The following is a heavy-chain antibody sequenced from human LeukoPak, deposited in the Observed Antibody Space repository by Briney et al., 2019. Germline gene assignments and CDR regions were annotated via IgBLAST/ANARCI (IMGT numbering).Heavy chain of an antibody. V-gene: IGHV3-33*08. CDR1: GLTFSSHW. J-gene: IGHJ4*02. CDR2: IWYDGSNK. CDR3: ATDRATQYFDY. D-gene: IGHD2-15*01. Sequence: GGSLRLSCAASGLTFSSHWMHWVRQAPGKGLEWVAVIWYDGSNKDYADSVKGRFTVSRDNSRNTLFLQMNSLRVEDTAVYYCATDRATQYFDYWGQGTLVSVPS.